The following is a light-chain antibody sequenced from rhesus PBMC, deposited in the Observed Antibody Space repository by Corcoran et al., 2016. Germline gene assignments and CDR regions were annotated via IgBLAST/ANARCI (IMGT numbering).Light chain of an antibody. CDR2: RAS. CDR3: QQHDNPPLT. CDR1: QNINNW. J-gene: IGKJ4*01. Sequence: DIQMTQSPSSLSASVGDRVTITCRASQNINNWLAWYQQKPGKAPTLLIFRASNLDTGVPSRFSGTGSGTDCRLTINRLQAEDFATYYCQQHDNPPLTFGGGTKVEI. V-gene: IGKV1-69*01.